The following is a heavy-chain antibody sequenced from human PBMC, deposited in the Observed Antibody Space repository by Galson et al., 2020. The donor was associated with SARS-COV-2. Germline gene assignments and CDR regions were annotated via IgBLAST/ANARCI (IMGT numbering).Heavy chain of an antibody. V-gene: IGHV3-49*03. J-gene: IGHJ6*03. CDR2: IRSRTYDGTT. CDR1: GFTFGDFA. CDR3: ARGGFPYYYHMDV. Sequence: GGSLRLSCTVAGFTFGDFAMSWFRQAPGKGLEWVGFIRSRTYDGTTDYAASVKDRFTISRDDSKNVAYLQMNSLITEDTAVYYCARGGFPYYYHMDVWGKGTTVTVSS.